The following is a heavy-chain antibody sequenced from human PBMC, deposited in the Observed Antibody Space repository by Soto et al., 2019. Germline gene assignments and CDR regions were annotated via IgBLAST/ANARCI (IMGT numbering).Heavy chain of an antibody. J-gene: IGHJ6*02. V-gene: IGHV6-1*01. Sequence: SQTLSLTCAISGDSVSSNSAAWNWIRQSPSRGLEWLGRTYYRSKWYNDYAVSVKSRITINPDTSKNQFSLQLNSVTPEGTAVYYCASEGSIAAREGPYYYYYYGMDVWGQGTTVTVSS. CDR2: TYYRSKWYN. CDR1: GDSVSSNSAA. CDR3: ASEGSIAAREGPYYYYYYGMDV. D-gene: IGHD6-6*01.